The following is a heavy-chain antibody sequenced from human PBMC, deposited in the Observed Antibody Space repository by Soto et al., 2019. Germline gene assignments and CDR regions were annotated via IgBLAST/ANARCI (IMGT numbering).Heavy chain of an antibody. Sequence: QVQLVQSGAEVKKPGASVKVSCKASGYTFTSYGISWVRQAPGQGLEWMGWISAYNGNTNYAQKLQGRVTMTTDTSTSTDYMELRSLRSDDTAVYYCAREPSTYYYDSSGHNAFDIWGQGTMVTVSS. D-gene: IGHD3-22*01. CDR2: ISAYNGNT. V-gene: IGHV1-18*01. CDR3: AREPSTYYYDSSGHNAFDI. CDR1: GYTFTSYG. J-gene: IGHJ3*02.